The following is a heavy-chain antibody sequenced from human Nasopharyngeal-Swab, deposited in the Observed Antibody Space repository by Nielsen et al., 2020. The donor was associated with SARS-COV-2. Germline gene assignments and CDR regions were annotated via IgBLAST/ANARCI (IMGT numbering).Heavy chain of an antibody. Sequence: WIRQPPGKGLEWIGYIYHGGSTYYNPSLKSRVTISVDRSKNQFSLKLSSVTAADTAVYYCARVGGDYYYYYMDVWGKGTTVTVSS. J-gene: IGHJ6*03. D-gene: IGHD2-21*01. CDR3: ARVGGDYYYYYMDV. CDR2: IYHGGST. V-gene: IGHV4-30-2*01.